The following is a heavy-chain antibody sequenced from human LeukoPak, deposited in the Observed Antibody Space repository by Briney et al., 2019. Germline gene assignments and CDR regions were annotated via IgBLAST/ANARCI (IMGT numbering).Heavy chain of an antibody. CDR1: GYTFTRYY. V-gene: IGHV1-2*02. CDR2: INPNSGGT. CDR3: ARDPSPMTTVTYFDY. Sequence: ASVKVSCKASGYTFTRYYMHWVRQAPGQGLEWMGWINPNSGGTNYAQKFQGRVTMTRDTSISTAYMELSRLRSDDTAVYYCARDPSPMTTVTYFDYWGQGTLVTVSS. D-gene: IGHD4-17*01. J-gene: IGHJ4*02.